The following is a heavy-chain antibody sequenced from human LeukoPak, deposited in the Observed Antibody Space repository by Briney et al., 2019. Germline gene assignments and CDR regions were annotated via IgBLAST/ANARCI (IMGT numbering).Heavy chain of an antibody. CDR3: ARVRHPGYSSGWYRREADY. CDR2: ISYDGSNK. V-gene: IGHV3-30*03. CDR1: GFTFSSYG. D-gene: IGHD6-19*01. Sequence: GGSLRLSCAASGFTFSSYGMHWVRQAPGKGLEWVAFISYDGSNKYYADSVKGRFTISRDNSKNTLYLQMNSLRAEDTAAYYCARVRHPGYSSGWYRREADYWGQGTLVTVSS. J-gene: IGHJ4*02.